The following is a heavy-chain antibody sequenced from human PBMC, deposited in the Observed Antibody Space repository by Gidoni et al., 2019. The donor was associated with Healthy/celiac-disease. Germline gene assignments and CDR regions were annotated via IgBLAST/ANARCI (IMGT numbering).Heavy chain of an antibody. J-gene: IGHJ1*01. V-gene: IGHV3-23*01. Sequence: EVQLLESGGGLVQPGGSLRLSCAASGFTFSSYAMRWVRQAPGKGLEWVSAISGRVGSTYYADSVKGRFTISRDNSKNTLYLQMNSLRAEDTAVYYCAKDVMHYYDSSGYPGYFQHWGQGTLVTVSS. CDR2: ISGRVGST. CDR1: GFTFSSYA. CDR3: AKDVMHYYDSSGYPGYFQH. D-gene: IGHD3-22*01.